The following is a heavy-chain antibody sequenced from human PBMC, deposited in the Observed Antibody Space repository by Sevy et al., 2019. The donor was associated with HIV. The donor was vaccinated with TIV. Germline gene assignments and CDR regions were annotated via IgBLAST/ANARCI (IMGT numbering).Heavy chain of an antibody. CDR3: ARDRPCGGDCYILDP. CDR1: GDIFSNYG. J-gene: IGHJ5*02. V-gene: IGHV1-69*10. D-gene: IGHD2-21*01. Sequence: ASVKVSCKASGDIFSNYGINWVRQAPGQGLQWMGGILPISGLVNYGQKFQGRVTISADKSTGTVYMALSSLRSEDTAVYYCARDRPCGGDCYILDPWGQGVLVTVSS. CDR2: ILPISGLV.